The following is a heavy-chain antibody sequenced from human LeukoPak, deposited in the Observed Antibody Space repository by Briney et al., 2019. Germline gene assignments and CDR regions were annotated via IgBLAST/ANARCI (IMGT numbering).Heavy chain of an antibody. D-gene: IGHD2-2*01. Sequence: GGSLRLSCAASGFTFSSYEMNWVRQAPGMGLEWVAFIRYDGGNTYYADSVKGRFTISRDNSKNTMYLQMNGLNAEDTAVYYCAKDEVVPGYYYTDVWGRGTTVTISS. CDR1: GFTFSSYE. CDR3: AKDEVVPGYYYTDV. J-gene: IGHJ6*03. CDR2: IRYDGGNT. V-gene: IGHV3-30*02.